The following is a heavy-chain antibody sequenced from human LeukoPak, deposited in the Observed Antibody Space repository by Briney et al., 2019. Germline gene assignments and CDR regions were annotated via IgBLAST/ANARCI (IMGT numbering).Heavy chain of an antibody. CDR3: TSYNVELGPDF. D-gene: IGHD1-7*01. V-gene: IGHV1-2*02. CDR1: GYTFSAYY. CDR2: IRPNTGAT. Sequence: ASVKVSCKASGYTFSAYYMHWVRQAPGHGLEWMGWIRPNTGATNYAQRFQGRVAVTWDTSICTVYMELSRLRSDDTAMYYCTSYNVELGPDFWGQGTLVTVSS. J-gene: IGHJ4*02.